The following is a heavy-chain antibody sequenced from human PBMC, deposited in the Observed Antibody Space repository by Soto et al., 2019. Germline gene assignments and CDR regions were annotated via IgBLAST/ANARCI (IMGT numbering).Heavy chain of an antibody. J-gene: IGHJ5*02. CDR2: IHVSGST. D-gene: IGHD3-10*01. CDR3: ARARSGTYYSPASFDP. Sequence: QMQMQESGPGLVEPSQTLSLTCTVSRGSIYTGGYYWTWIRQHPGKALEWIGYIHVSGSTYYNPSHKSGVAISIATSKNQFSLKLTPVSAADTAVYYCARARSGTYYSPASFDPWGQGALVTVSS. V-gene: IGHV4-31*03. CDR1: RGSIYTGGYY.